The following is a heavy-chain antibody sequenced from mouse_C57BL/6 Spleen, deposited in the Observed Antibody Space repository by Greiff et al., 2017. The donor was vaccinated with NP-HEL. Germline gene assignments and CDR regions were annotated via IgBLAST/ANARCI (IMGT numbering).Heavy chain of an antibody. V-gene: IGHV5-6*01. J-gene: IGHJ3*01. Sequence: VQLKESGGDLVKPGGSLKLSCAASGFTFSSYGMSWVRQTPDKRLEWVATISSGGSYTYYPDSVKGRFTISRANAKNTLYLQMSSLKSEDTAMYYCARPMITYSSGTGFAYWGQGTLVTVSA. CDR1: GFTFSSYG. CDR2: ISSGGSYT. CDR3: ARPMITYSSGTGFAY. D-gene: IGHD3-2*02.